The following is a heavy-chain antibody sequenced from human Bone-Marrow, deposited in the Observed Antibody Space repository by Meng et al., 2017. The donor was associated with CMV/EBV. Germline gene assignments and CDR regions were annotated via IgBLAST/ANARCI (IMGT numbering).Heavy chain of an antibody. V-gene: IGHV3-20*04. CDR3: AKELLTYYDFWSGYGMDV. CDR1: GFTFDDYG. Sequence: GESLKISCAASGFTFDDYGMSWVRQAPGKGLEWVSGINWNGGSTGYADSVKGRFTISRDNSKNTLYLQMNSLRAEDTAVYYCAKELLTYYDFWSGYGMDVWGQGTTVTVSS. D-gene: IGHD3-3*01. J-gene: IGHJ6*02. CDR2: INWNGGST.